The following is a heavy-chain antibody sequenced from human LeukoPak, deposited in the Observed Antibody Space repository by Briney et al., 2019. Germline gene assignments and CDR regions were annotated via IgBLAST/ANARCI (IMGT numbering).Heavy chain of an antibody. CDR2: MNPNRGNT. CDR3: TRASSGRRDN. CDR1: GYTFTSCD. V-gene: IGHV1-8*01. Sequence: SVKVSCKASGYTFTSCDIHWVGQATGQEVAWMGWMNPNRGNTGYGQSFQGRITMTRDTPIGTAYMELSNLTSEDTAIYYCTRASSGRRDNWGQGTLVTVSA. J-gene: IGHJ4*02. D-gene: IGHD6-19*01.